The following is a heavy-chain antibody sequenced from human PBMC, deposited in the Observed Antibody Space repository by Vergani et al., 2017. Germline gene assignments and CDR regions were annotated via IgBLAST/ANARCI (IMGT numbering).Heavy chain of an antibody. J-gene: IGHJ2*01. CDR3: AREMDCSSTSCYQXYDL. V-gene: IGHV4-61*02. D-gene: IGHD2-2*01. CDR2: IYTSGST. Sequence: QVQLQESGPGLVKPSQTLSLTCTVSGGSISSGSYYWSWIRQPAGKGLEWIGRIYTSGSTNYNPSLKSRVTISVDTSKNQFSLKLSSVTAADTAVYYCAREMDCSSTSCYQXYDLWGRGTLVTVSS. CDR1: GGSISSGSYY.